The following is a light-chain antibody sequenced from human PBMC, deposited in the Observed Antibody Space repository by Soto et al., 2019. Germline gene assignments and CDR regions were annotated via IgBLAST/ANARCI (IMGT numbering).Light chain of an antibody. CDR1: SSDVGSYNL. CDR3: CSYADTSTLM. V-gene: IGLV2-23*01. CDR2: EGS. J-gene: IGLJ3*02. Sequence: QSALTQPASVSGSPGQSITISCTGTSSDVGSYNLVSWYQQYPGKAPKLMIYEGSKRPSGISNRFSGSKSGNTASLTISGLQTEDEADYYCCSYADTSTLMFGGGTKLTVL.